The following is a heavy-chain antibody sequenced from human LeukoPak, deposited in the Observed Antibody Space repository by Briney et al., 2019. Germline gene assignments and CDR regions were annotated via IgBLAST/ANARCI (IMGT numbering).Heavy chain of an antibody. V-gene: IGHV4-34*01. CDR2: INHSGST. CDR3: ARSSRYYYDSSGFLNWFDP. D-gene: IGHD3-22*01. J-gene: IGHJ5*02. CDR1: GGSFSDYY. Sequence: PSETLSLTCAVYGGSFSDYYWTWIRQPPGKGLEWIGEINHSGSTNYNPSLKSRVAISVDTSKNQFSLKLSSVTAADTAVYYCARSSRYYYDSSGFLNWFDPWGQGTLVTVSS.